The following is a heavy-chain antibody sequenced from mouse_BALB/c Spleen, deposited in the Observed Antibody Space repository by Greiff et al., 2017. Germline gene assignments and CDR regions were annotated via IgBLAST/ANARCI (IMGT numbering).Heavy chain of an antibody. J-gene: IGHJ4*01. V-gene: IGHV1-14*01. Sequence: EVKLQQSGPELVKPGASVKMSCKASGYTFTSYVMHWVKQKPGQGLEWIGYINPYNDGTKYNEKFKGKATLTSDKSSSTAYMELSSLTSEDSAVYYCARETGTYAMDYWGQGTSVTVSS. CDR1: GYTFTSYV. D-gene: IGHD4-1*01. CDR3: ARETGTYAMDY. CDR2: INPYNDGT.